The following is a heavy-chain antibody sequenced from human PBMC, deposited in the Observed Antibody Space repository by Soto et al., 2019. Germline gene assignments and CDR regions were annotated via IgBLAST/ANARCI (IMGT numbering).Heavy chain of an antibody. CDR1: GGSISSGDYY. J-gene: IGHJ4*02. D-gene: IGHD3-10*01. Sequence: SETLSLTCTVSGGSISSGDYYWSWIRQPPGKGLEWIGYIYYSGSTYYNPSLKSRVTISVDTSKNQFSLKLSSVTAADTAVYDGARSLRRGPPFDDWGQGTLVTVSS. CDR3: ARSLRRGPPFDD. CDR2: IYYSGST. V-gene: IGHV4-30-4*01.